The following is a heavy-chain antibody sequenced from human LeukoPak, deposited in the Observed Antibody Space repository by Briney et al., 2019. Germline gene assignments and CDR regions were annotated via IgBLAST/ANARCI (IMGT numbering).Heavy chain of an antibody. CDR3: ARALRWLATDAFDI. CDR1: GFTFSSYW. Sequence: GSLRLSCAASGFTFSSYWMNWVRQAPGKGLEWVANIKQDGSEKYYVDSVKGRFTISRDNAKNSLYLQMNSLRVDDTAVYYCARALRWLATDAFDIWGQGTMVTVSS. D-gene: IGHD6-19*01. J-gene: IGHJ3*02. CDR2: IKQDGSEK. V-gene: IGHV3-7*01.